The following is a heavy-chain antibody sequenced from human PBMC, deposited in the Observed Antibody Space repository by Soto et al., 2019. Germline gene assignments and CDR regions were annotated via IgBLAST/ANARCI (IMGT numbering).Heavy chain of an antibody. Sequence: QVQLVESGGGVVQPGRSLRLSCTASGFTFSTYGMHWVRQAPGKGLEWVTVIWYDGSNKYYADSVKGRFTISRDNSKNTLYLQVNSLRADDTAVYYCARGGGSGSSFVGYYYYTLDVWGQGTTVTVSS. V-gene: IGHV3-33*01. CDR3: ARGGGSGSSFVGYYYYTLDV. CDR1: GFTFSTYG. D-gene: IGHD1-26*01. J-gene: IGHJ6*02. CDR2: IWYDGSNK.